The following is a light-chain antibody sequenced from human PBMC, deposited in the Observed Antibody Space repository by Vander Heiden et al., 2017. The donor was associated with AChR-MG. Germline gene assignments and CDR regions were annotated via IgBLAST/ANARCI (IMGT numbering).Light chain of an antibody. CDR1: QSVSSN. J-gene: IGKJ3*01. CDR3: QQYNNWPRT. V-gene: IGKV3-15*01. CDR2: GAS. Sequence: EIVMTQSPATLSVSPGDRVTLSCRASQSVSSNLAWYQQKPGQAPRLLIYGASTRATGIPARFSGSGSGTEFTLTISSLQSEDFAVYYCQQYNNWPRTFGPGTKVDIK.